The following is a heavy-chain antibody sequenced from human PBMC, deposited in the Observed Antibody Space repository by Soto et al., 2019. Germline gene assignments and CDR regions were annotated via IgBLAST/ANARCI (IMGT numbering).Heavy chain of an antibody. CDR3: ARLTSDSPDY. D-gene: IGHD3-3*01. V-gene: IGHV4-38-2*01. Sequence: SETLSLTCAVSGFSISSGYHWGWIRQPLGKGLEWIGNIYHSGSTYYNPSLKSRVTISVDTSKNQFSVKLSSVTAADMAVYHCARLTSDSPDYWGEGALDSVTS. CDR1: GFSISSGYH. J-gene: IGHJ4*02. CDR2: IYHSGST.